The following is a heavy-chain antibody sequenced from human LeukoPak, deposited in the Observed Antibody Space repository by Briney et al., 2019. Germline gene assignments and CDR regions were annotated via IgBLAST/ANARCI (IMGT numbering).Heavy chain of an antibody. V-gene: IGHV3-7*03. J-gene: IGHJ4*02. Sequence: GGSLRLSCAASGFTFSSYWMSWVRQAPGKGLEWVANIKQDGSEKYYVDSVKGRFTISRDNSKNTLYLQMNSLRAEDTAIYYCAKVTYGSGTYGAFDSWGQGTLVTVSS. CDR3: AKVTYGSGTYGAFDS. CDR1: GFTFSSYW. CDR2: IKQDGSEK. D-gene: IGHD3-10*01.